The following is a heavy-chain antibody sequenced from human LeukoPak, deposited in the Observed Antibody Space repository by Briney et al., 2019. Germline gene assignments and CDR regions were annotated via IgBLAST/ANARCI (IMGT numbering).Heavy chain of an antibody. D-gene: IGHD5-24*01. J-gene: IGHJ3*02. CDR2: ISSSSSHI. V-gene: IGHV3-21*01. CDR3: ARSNYAERWLQLKI. CDR1: GFTFRSYS. Sequence: PGGSLRLSCAASGFTFRSYSMNWVRQRPGKGLEGVSSISSSSSHIHYADSVKGRFTISRDNAKNSLYLQMNSLRAEDTAVYYCARSNYAERWLQLKIWGQGTMVTVSS.